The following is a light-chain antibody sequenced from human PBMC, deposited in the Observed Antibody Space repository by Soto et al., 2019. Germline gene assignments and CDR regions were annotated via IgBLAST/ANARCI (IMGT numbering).Light chain of an antibody. CDR3: QQYNDWPPLT. CDR1: QSIRTN. J-gene: IGKJ4*01. Sequence: EIMMTQSPATVSVSPGERATLSCRASQSIRTNVAWYQQKPGQALRLLIYDASTRATGLSSRFSGSGSGTEFTLPISSLQSEDVAIYYWQQYNDWPPLTFGGGTRLEI. V-gene: IGKV3-15*01. CDR2: DAS.